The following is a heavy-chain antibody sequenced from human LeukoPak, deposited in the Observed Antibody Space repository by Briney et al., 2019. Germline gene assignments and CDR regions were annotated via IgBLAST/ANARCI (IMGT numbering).Heavy chain of an antibody. CDR2: IRFDGSNT. J-gene: IGHJ4*02. CDR3: ARTRIAVTGTVDY. D-gene: IGHD6-19*01. V-gene: IGHV3-30*02. CDR1: GFNFNSYG. Sequence: GGSLRLSCATSGFNFNSYGMHWVRQAPGKGLEWVAFIRFDGSNTYYADSVKGRFTISRDNAKSSLYLQMNSLRAEDTAVYYCARTRIAVTGTVDYWGQGTLVTVSS.